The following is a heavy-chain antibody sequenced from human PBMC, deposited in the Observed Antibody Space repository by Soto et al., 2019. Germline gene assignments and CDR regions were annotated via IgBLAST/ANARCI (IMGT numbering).Heavy chain of an antibody. J-gene: IGHJ4*02. CDR3: ARDRVVAGIGEIDY. CDR1: GFTFSNSA. D-gene: IGHD6-19*01. V-gene: IGHV3-30-3*01. Sequence: QVQLVESGGGVVQPGRSLRLSCAASGFTFSNSAMHWARQAPCKGLEWVAVISYDGNNKYYADSVKGRFTISRDNSMNTLDLQMNSLRPEDTAVYDCARDRVVAGIGEIDYWGQGTLVTVSS. CDR2: ISYDGNNK.